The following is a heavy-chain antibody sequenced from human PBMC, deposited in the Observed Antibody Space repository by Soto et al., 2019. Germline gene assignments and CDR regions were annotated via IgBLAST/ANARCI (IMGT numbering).Heavy chain of an antibody. Sequence: GGPLRLSCAASGFTFSDYYMTWIRQAPGKGLEWVSYISSSGNSIYYADSVRGRFTVSRDNAKNSLFLQMNSLRAEDTAVYYCARRAAAGRSFDYWGLGTLVTVSS. CDR3: ARRAAAGRSFDY. CDR2: ISSSGNSI. V-gene: IGHV3-11*01. J-gene: IGHJ4*02. CDR1: GFTFSDYY. D-gene: IGHD6-13*01.